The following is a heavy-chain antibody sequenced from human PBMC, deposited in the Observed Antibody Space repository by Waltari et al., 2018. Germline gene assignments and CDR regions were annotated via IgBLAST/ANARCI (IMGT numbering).Heavy chain of an antibody. CDR3: ARTSVQDQYFMDV. Sequence: EEQLVQSGAEVKKPGESLTISCKGSGYTFTNYWITWVRQMHGKGLEWMGGNDPSDSYTNYSPSFQGHVTISTDWSTSTAYLQWSSLTASDTAIYYCARTSVQDQYFMDVWGKGTTVTVSS. CDR2: NDPSDSYT. V-gene: IGHV5-10-1*01. CDR1: GYTFTNYW. D-gene: IGHD2-2*01. J-gene: IGHJ6*03.